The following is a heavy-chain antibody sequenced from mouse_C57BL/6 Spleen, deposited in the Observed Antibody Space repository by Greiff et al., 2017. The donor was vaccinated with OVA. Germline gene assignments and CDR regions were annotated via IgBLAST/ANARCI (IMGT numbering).Heavy chain of an antibody. CDR1: GYSITSGYD. V-gene: IGHV3-1*01. CDR3: ASTVVADYYARDY. CDR2: ISYSGST. J-gene: IGHJ4*01. Sequence: EVQLVESGPGMVKPSQSLSLTCTVTGYSITSGYDWHWIRHFPGNKLEWMGYISYSGSTNYNPSLKSRISITHDTSKNHFFLKLNSVTTEDTATYYCASTVVADYYARDYWGQGTSVTVSS. D-gene: IGHD1-1*01.